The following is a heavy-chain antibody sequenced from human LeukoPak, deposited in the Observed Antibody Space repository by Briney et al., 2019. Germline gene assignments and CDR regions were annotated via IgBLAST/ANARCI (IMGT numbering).Heavy chain of an antibody. CDR3: ARRSAGTPYFDY. J-gene: IGHJ4*02. D-gene: IGHD1-26*01. CDR2: IYPGDSDT. V-gene: IGHV5-51*01. CDR1: GYSFTSYW. Sequence: GESLQISCKGSGYSFTSYWIGWVRQMPGKGLEWMGIIYPGDSDTRYSASFQGQVTIPADKSINTAYLQWSSLKASDTAMFYCARRSAGTPYFDYWGQGTLVTVSS.